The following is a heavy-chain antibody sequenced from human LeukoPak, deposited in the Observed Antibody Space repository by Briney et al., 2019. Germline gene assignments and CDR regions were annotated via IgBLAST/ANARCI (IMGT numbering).Heavy chain of an antibody. D-gene: IGHD3-22*01. CDR2: IWYDGSRK. CDR3: AKDLNSTYNYDSSGYEDAFDI. V-gene: IGHV3-33*06. CDR1: GFTFRNYG. J-gene: IGHJ3*02. Sequence: GTSLRLSCAASGFTFRNYGMHWVRQAPGKGLEWVAIIWYDGSRKYYLDSVKGRFTISRDNSKNMLYLQMSSLRAEDTAVYYCAKDLNSTYNYDSSGYEDAFDIWGQGTMVTVSS.